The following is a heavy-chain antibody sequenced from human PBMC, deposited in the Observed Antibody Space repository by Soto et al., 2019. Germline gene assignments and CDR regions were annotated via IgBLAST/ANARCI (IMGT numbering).Heavy chain of an antibody. CDR3: ARWGGSTKVDY. D-gene: IGHD3-16*01. Sequence: QVQLQESGPGLVKPSQTLSLTCTVSGGSITSSGYYWSWIRQHPGEGLGWIGFTSNSGSTSYNPSLKRRVTISVDTSSNQFSLNLKSVTSADTAVYYCARWGGSTKVDYWGQGTLVTVSP. CDR1: GGSITSSGYY. J-gene: IGHJ4*02. CDR2: TSNSGST. V-gene: IGHV4-31*03.